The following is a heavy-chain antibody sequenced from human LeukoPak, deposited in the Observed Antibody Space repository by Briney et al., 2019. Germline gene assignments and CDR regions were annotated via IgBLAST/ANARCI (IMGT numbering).Heavy chain of an antibody. CDR2: ISASGGET. Sequence: GGSLRLSCVVSGLTFSSYSMTWVRQAPGKGLEWVSGISASGGETWYPDSVKGRFTISRDNSKNTLFLQMNSLRVQDTAIYYCAKDAAGPEYWGQGTLVTVSS. J-gene: IGHJ4*02. CDR1: GLTFSSYS. V-gene: IGHV3-23*01. D-gene: IGHD6-13*01. CDR3: AKDAAGPEY.